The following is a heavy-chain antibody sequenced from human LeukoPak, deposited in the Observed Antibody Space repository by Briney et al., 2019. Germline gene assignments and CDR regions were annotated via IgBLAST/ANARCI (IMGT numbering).Heavy chain of an antibody. CDR1: GYTFTGYY. CDR3: ARASIAASPFDP. Sequence: GASVKVSCKASGYTFTGYYMHWVRQPPGQGLEWMGWINPNSGGTNYAQKFQGRVTMTRDTSISTAYMELSRLRSDDTAVYYCARASIAASPFDPWGQGTLVTVSS. J-gene: IGHJ5*02. CDR2: INPNSGGT. D-gene: IGHD6-6*01. V-gene: IGHV1-2*02.